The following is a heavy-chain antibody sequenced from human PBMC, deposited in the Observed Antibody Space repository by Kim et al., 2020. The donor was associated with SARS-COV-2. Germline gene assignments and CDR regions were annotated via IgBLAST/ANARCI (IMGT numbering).Heavy chain of an antibody. V-gene: IGHV3-11*05. CDR3: ARVSGIQLWPTFDY. D-gene: IGHD5-18*01. Sequence: ADSVKGRFTLSRDNAKNSLYLQMNSLRAEDTAVYYCARVSGIQLWPTFDYWGQGTLVTVSS. J-gene: IGHJ4*02.